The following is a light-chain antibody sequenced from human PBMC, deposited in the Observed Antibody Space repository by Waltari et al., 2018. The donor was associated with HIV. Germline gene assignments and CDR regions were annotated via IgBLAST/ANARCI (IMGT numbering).Light chain of an antibody. CDR1: QSVRSN. V-gene: IGKV3-15*01. J-gene: IGKJ4*01. Sequence: ETGITQSPATLSVSPGERATLSCRASQSVRSNLAWYQQKPGHAPRLLIYGASTRATGIPARFSGSGSGTEFTPTISSLQSEDFAVYYCQEYNTWPPLTFGGGTKVEIK. CDR2: GAS. CDR3: QEYNTWPPLT.